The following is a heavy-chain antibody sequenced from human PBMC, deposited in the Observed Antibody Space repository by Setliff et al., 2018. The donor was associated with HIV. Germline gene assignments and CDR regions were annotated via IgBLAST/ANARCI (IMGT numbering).Heavy chain of an antibody. CDR3: ARVEIYNFWSGYTYYFDY. Sequence: ASVKVSCKASGYTFTNYYMHWVRQAPGQGLEWMGIINPSGGSTSYAQKFQGRVTMTRDTSTSTVYMELSSLRSEDTALYYCARVEIYNFWSGYTYYFDYWGQGTLVTVSS. J-gene: IGHJ4*02. CDR2: INPSGGST. V-gene: IGHV1-46*01. CDR1: GYTFTNYY. D-gene: IGHD3-3*01.